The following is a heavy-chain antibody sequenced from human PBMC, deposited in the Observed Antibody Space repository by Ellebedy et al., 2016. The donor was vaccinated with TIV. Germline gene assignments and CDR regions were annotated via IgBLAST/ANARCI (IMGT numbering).Heavy chain of an antibody. CDR1: GYTFTSYA. CDR2: IIPIFGTA. V-gene: IGHV1-69*13. CDR3: AGTFLLGLNFYYYGMDV. Sequence: ASVKVSCKASGYTFTSYAMHWVRQAPGQGLEWMGGIIPIFGTANYAQKFQGRVTITADESTSTAYMELSSLRSEDTAVYYCAGTFLLGLNFYYYGMDVWGQGTTVTVSS. J-gene: IGHJ6*02. D-gene: IGHD3-3*01.